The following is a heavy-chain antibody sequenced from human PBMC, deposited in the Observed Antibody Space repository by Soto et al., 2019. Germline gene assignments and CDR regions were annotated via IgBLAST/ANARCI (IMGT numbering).Heavy chain of an antibody. CDR2: IYYSGST. V-gene: IGHV4-59*01. J-gene: IGHJ4*02. D-gene: IGHD1-26*01. Sequence: SETLSFTCTVSGGSISSYYWSWIRQPPGKGLEWIGYIYYSGSTNYNPPLKSRVTISVDASKNQFSLKLSSVTAADTAVYYCARDGLVGAIDYWGQGTLVTVSS. CDR3: ARDGLVGAIDY. CDR1: GGSISSYY.